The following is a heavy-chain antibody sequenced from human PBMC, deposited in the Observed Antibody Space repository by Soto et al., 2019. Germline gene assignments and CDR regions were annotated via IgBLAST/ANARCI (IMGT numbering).Heavy chain of an antibody. CDR3: ARDLVVGEGMDV. D-gene: IGHD1-26*01. CDR1: GYSISSGYY. J-gene: IGHJ6*02. V-gene: IGHV4-38-2*02. CDR2: IYHSGST. Sequence: SETLSLTCAVSGYSISSGYYWGWIRQPPGKGLEWIGSIYHSGSTYYNPSLKSRVTISVDTSKNQFSLKLSSVTAADTAVYYCARDLVVGEGMDVWGQGTTVTVSS.